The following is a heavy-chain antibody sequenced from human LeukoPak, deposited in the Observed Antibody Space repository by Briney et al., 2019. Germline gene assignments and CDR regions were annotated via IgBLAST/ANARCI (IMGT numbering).Heavy chain of an antibody. CDR2: IRLDGSNK. Sequence: GGSLRLSCPASGFTFSNYGMHWVRQAPGKGLEWVTFIRLDGSNKYYAASVKGRFSISRDNSKNTLYLQLNSLRTEDTAVYYCAKGFSGKFDYWGQGTLVTVSS. D-gene: IGHD1-26*01. J-gene: IGHJ4*02. CDR3: AKGFSGKFDY. CDR1: GFTFSNYG. V-gene: IGHV3-30*02.